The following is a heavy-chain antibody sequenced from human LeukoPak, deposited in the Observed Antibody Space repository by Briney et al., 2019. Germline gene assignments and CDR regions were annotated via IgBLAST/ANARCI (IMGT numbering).Heavy chain of an antibody. CDR1: GGSISSYY. J-gene: IGHJ4*02. CDR2: IHYTGST. CDR3: ARSTDGGYSYGQFDY. D-gene: IGHD5-18*01. V-gene: IGHV4-59*01. Sequence: SETLSLTCTVSGGSISSYYWSWIRQSPGKGLECIGYIHYTGSTNYNPSLKSRVTISVETSKNQFSLKLSSVTAADTAVYYCARSTDGGYSYGQFDYWGQGTLVTVSS.